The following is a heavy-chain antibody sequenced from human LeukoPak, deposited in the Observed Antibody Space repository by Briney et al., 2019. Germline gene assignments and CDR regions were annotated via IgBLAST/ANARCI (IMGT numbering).Heavy chain of an antibody. J-gene: IGHJ3*02. Sequence: ASVKVSCKASGYTFTCYYMHWVRQAPGKGLEWMGWINPNSGGTNYAEKFQGRVTMTRDTSISTAYMDLSRLRSDDTAVYYCARDQKDDAFDIWGQGTMVTVSS. CDR2: INPNSGGT. CDR1: GYTFTCYY. CDR3: ARDQKDDAFDI. V-gene: IGHV1-2*02.